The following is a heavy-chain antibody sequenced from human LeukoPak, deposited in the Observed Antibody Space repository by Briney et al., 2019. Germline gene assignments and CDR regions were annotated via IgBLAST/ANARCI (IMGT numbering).Heavy chain of an antibody. CDR2: ISIDGSST. Sequence: PGGSLRLSCAASGFTFSSYWMHWVRQAPGKGLVWVSRISIDGSSTSHADSVKGRFTISRDNAKNTLYLQMNSLRVEDTAVYYCARDGGSYYGYWGQGTLVTVSS. CDR1: GFTFSSYW. D-gene: IGHD1-26*01. V-gene: IGHV3-74*01. J-gene: IGHJ4*02. CDR3: ARDGGSYYGY.